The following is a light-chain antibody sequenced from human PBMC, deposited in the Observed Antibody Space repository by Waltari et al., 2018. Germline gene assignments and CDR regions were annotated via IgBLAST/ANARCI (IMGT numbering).Light chain of an antibody. CDR2: AAS. CDR1: QTISSY. J-gene: IGKJ2*01. Sequence: DIQMTQSPSSLSASVGDRVTITCRASQTISSYLNWYQQKPGKAPKLLNYAASSLQSAVPSRFSGSESGTDFSLTINSLQPEDFATYYCQQSYSTPYTFGQGTKLEIK. V-gene: IGKV1-39*01. CDR3: QQSYSTPYT.